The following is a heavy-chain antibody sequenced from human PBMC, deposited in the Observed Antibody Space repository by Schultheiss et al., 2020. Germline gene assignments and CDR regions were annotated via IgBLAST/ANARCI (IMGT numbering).Heavy chain of an antibody. CDR3: GRDRGAIDI. D-gene: IGHD3-10*01. V-gene: IGHV3-30*03. J-gene: IGHJ3*02. CDR2: ISYDGSNK. CDR1: GFTFSSYG. Sequence: GGSLRLSCAASGFTFSSYGMHWVRQAPGKGLEWVAVISYDGSNKYYADSVKGRFTISRDNSKNTVYLQMNSLRPEDTAVYFCGRDRGAIDIWGQGTMVTVSS.